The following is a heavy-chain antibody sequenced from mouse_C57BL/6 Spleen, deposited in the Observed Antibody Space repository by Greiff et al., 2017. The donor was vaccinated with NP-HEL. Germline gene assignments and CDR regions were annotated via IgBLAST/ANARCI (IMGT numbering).Heavy chain of an antibody. CDR1: GYTFTSYW. J-gene: IGHJ2*01. CDR3: ARWGYYGD. Sequence: QVHVKQPGAELVMPGASVKLSCKASGYTFTSYWMHWVKQRPGQGLEWIGEIDPSDSYTNYNQKFKGKSTLTVDKSSSTAYMQLSSLTSEDSAVYYCARWGYYGDWGQGTTLTVSS. CDR2: IDPSDSYT. V-gene: IGHV1-69*01. D-gene: IGHD1-2*01.